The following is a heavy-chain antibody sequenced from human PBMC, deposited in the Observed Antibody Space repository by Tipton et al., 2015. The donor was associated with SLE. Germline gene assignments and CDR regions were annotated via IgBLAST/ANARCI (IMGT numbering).Heavy chain of an antibody. CDR3: ARGAPQQLVKGAFDI. J-gene: IGHJ3*02. V-gene: IGHV4-39*07. CDR1: GGSISSSSYY. Sequence: TLSLTCTVSGGSISSSSYYWSWIRQPPGKGLEWIGEINHSGSTNYNPSLKSRVTISVDTSKNQFSLKLSSVTAADTAVYYCARGAPQQLVKGAFDIWGQGTMVTVSS. CDR2: INHSGST. D-gene: IGHD6-13*01.